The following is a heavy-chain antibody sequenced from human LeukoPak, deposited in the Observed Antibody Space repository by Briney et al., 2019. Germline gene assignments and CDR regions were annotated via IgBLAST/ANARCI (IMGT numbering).Heavy chain of an antibody. CDR3: ARVGTAAATADY. V-gene: IGHV1-69*05. CDR1: GGTFSSYA. D-gene: IGHD6-25*01. J-gene: IGHJ4*02. Sequence: GASVKVSCKASGGTFSSYAISWVRQAPGQGLERMGGIIPIFGTANYAQKFQGRVTMTSDTSTSTVYMELHSLRSDDTAVYFCARVGTAAATADYWGQGTLVTVSS. CDR2: IIPIFGTA.